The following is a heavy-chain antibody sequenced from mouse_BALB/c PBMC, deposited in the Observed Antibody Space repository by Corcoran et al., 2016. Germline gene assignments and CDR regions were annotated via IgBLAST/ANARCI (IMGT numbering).Heavy chain of an antibody. CDR2: INTNTGKT. CDR1: GYTFTNFG. Sequence: QIQLVQSGPELKKPGETVKISCKASGYTFTNFGMNWVKQAPGKGLMWMGWINTNTGKTTYADDFKGRFAFSLETSVSTANLQINNLKNEDTATYFCAREPRAMDYWGQGTSVTVSS. V-gene: IGHV9-3-1*01. CDR3: AREPRAMDY. J-gene: IGHJ4*01.